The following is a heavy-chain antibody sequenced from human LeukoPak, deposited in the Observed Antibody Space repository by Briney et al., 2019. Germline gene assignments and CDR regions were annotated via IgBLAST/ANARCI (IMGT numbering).Heavy chain of an antibody. CDR2: ISWNSGNI. Sequence: PGGSLRLSCAASGFTFDDYAMHWVRQAPGKGLEWVSGISWNSGNIGYADSVKGRFAISRDSAKNPLYLQMNSLRAEDMALYYCAKGYSYDMTYYFDYWGQGTLVTVSS. V-gene: IGHV3-9*03. J-gene: IGHJ4*02. CDR3: AKGYSYDMTYYFDY. CDR1: GFTFDDYA. D-gene: IGHD5-18*01.